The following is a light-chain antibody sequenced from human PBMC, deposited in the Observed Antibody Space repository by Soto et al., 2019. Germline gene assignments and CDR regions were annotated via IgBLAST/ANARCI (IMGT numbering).Light chain of an antibody. J-gene: IGLJ1*01. CDR1: SSDVGGYSS. CDR2: HVP. CDR3: SSYTSSTVYI. Sequence: QSVLTQPASVSGSPRQSITISCTGTSSDVGGYSSVAWYQQHPGDAPNLMIYHVPHRPSGVSDRFSGSKSGNTASLTISGLQAEDDADYYCSSYTSSTVYIFGTGTRSPS. V-gene: IGLV2-14*03.